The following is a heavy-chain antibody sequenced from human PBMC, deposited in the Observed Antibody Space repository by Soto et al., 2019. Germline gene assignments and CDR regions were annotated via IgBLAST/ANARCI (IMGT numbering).Heavy chain of an antibody. J-gene: IGHJ6*02. D-gene: IGHD7-27*01. CDR3: AAELGFVKLSVV. CDR1: GDTFKNCV. Sequence: QVQVVQSGVEVRRPGSSVKVSCKASGDTFKNCVISWVRQAPGQGLEWMGGIIPLFGPTDFAQRFQGRLTIPTDESTTTAYMELSRLRSEDTATYYCAAELGFVKLSVVWGQGTKVIVSS. V-gene: IGHV1-69*01. CDR2: IIPLFGPT.